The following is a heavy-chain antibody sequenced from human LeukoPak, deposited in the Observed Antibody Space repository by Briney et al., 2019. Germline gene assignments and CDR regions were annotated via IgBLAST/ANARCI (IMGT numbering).Heavy chain of an antibody. J-gene: IGHJ4*02. V-gene: IGHV1-18*01. CDR1: GYTFTSYG. CDR3: ARFPDYDILTGRDY. CDR2: ISAYNGNT. D-gene: IGHD3-9*01. Sequence: EASVKVSCKASGYTFTSYGISWVRQAPGQGLEWMGWISAYNGNTNYAQKLQGRVTMTTDTSTSTAYMELRSLRSDDTAVYYCARFPDYDILTGRDYWGQGTLVTVSS.